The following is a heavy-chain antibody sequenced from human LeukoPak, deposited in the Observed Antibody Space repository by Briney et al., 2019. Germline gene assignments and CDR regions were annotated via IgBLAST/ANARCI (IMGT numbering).Heavy chain of an antibody. Sequence: PGGSLRLSCAASGFTVSTKYMSWVRQAPGKGLEWVSVIYSGGSAYYADSVKGRFTISRDNSKNSLYLQMNSLRTEDTALYYCATQDSYYYGSGSSLDYWGQGTLVTVSS. CDR1: GFTVSTKY. D-gene: IGHD3-10*01. CDR2: IYSGGSA. CDR3: ATQDSYYYGSGSSLDY. J-gene: IGHJ4*02. V-gene: IGHV3-53*05.